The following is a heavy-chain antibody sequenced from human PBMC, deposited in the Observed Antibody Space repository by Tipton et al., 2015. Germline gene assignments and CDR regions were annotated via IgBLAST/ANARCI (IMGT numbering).Heavy chain of an antibody. V-gene: IGHV3-23*01. CDR2: ISARGGNT. D-gene: IGHD3-10*01. CDR1: GFAFNAYG. CDR3: AKDPQYGFDAFDI. Sequence: GSLRLSCVGSGFAFNAYGMTWVRQAPGKGLEWVSAISARGGNTFSTGPGKGRFTISRDDSKNTLYLEMNSLRAEDTAVYYCAKDPQYGFDAFDIWGQGTMVTVSS. J-gene: IGHJ3*02.